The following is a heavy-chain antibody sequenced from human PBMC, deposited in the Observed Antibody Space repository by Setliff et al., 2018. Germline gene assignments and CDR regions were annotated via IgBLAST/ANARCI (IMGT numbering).Heavy chain of an antibody. J-gene: IGHJ4*02. D-gene: IGHD2-21*01. CDR1: GFTLINYW. CDR2: IKQDGSEK. Sequence: PGGSLRLSCAASGFTLINYWMSWVRQAPGTGLEWLANIKQDGSEKFYVDSVKGRFTIARDNAKNSLYLQMNNLRAEDTAVYYCVRDSPYCVNGVCRGYWCQGTQVTVSS. CDR3: VRDSPYCVNGVCRGY. V-gene: IGHV3-7*03.